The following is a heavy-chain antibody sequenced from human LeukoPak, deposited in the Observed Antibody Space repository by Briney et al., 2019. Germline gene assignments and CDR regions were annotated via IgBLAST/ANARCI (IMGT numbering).Heavy chain of an antibody. CDR1: GGSFSGYY. V-gene: IGHV4-34*01. Sequence: PSETLSLTCAVYGGSFSGYYWSWIRQPPGKGLEWIGEINHSGSTNYNPSLKSRVTISVDTSKNQFSLKLSSVTAADTAVYYCARGTEDIVVVPAAISGFDYWGQGTLVTVSS. D-gene: IGHD2-2*02. CDR3: ARGTEDIVVVPAAISGFDY. CDR2: INHSGST. J-gene: IGHJ4*02.